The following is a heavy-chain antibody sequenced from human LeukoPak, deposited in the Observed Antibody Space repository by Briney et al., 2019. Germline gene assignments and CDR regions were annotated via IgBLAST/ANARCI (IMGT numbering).Heavy chain of an antibody. V-gene: IGHV3-48*02. Sequence: GGSLRLSCAASGFTFSSHVMHWVRQAPGKGLEWVSYISISSSTIYYGDSVKGRFTISRDNAKNSVYLQMNSLRDEDTAVYYCARELGYCSGTTCSVHYYGMDVWGQGTTVTVSS. CDR3: ARELGYCSGTTCSVHYYGMDV. D-gene: IGHD2-2*01. CDR1: GFTFSSHV. J-gene: IGHJ6*02. CDR2: ISISSSTI.